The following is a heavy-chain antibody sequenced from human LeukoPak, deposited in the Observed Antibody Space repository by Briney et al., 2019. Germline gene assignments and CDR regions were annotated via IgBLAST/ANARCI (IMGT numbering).Heavy chain of an antibody. D-gene: IGHD3-22*01. Sequence: SETLSLTCAVYGGSFSGYYWSWIRQPPGKGLEWIGEINHSGSTNYNPSLKSRVTISVDTSKNQFSLKLSSVTAADTAVYYCARGRGYYYDSSGYLGYWGQGTLVTVSS. CDR2: INHSGST. V-gene: IGHV4-34*01. CDR1: GGSFSGYY. CDR3: ARGRGYYYDSSGYLGY. J-gene: IGHJ4*02.